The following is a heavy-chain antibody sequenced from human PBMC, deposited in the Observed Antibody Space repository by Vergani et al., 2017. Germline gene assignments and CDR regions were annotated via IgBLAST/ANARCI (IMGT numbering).Heavy chain of an antibody. Sequence: QVHLEQSGTEVKKPGSSVKVSCKVSGDIFNNYTVTWVRQAPGQGLEWMGWINPNRGVTNYGQKFHGRVTMTSDTSTNTIYMELSRLKSDATALYYCAKDRANSGAYPIDFWGPGTLVTVSS. V-gene: IGHV1-2*02. CDR1: GDIFNNYT. J-gene: IGHJ4*02. CDR2: INPNRGVT. D-gene: IGHD1-26*01. CDR3: AKDRANSGAYPIDF.